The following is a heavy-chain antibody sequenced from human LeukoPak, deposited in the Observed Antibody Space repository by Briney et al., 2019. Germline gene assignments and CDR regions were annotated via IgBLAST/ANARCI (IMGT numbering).Heavy chain of an antibody. CDR2: IIPIFGTA. J-gene: IGHJ5*02. D-gene: IGHD6-13*01. CDR1: GGTFSSYA. Sequence: SVKVSCKASGGTFSSYAISWVRQAPGQGLGWMGGIIPIFGTANYAQKFQGRVTITTDESTSTAYMELSSLRSEDTAVYYCARFGGAAAGTGWFDPWGQGTLVTVSS. CDR3: ARFGGAAAGTGWFDP. V-gene: IGHV1-69*05.